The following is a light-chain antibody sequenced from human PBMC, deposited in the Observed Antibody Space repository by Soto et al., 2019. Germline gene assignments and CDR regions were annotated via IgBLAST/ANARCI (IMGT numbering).Light chain of an antibody. V-gene: IGLV1-44*01. CDR1: SSNIGTSS. Sequence: QSALTQPPSASGTPGQTVTISCSGSSSNIGTSSVHWYKHLPGTAPKPLVYTNDQRPSGVPDRFSGSKSGTSASLAISGLQSEDEADYYCAVWDDSLNGHVFGAGTKVTVL. CDR2: TND. CDR3: AVWDDSLNGHV. J-gene: IGLJ1*01.